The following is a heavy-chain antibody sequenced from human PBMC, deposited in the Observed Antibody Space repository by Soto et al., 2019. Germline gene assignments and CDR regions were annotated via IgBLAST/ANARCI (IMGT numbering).Heavy chain of an antibody. CDR3: ARDARGTRGFDEMDI. Sequence: ASVNVSCKSSGYIFTGYHMHWVREAPGRGLECMRWINPNSGDTEYAQNFQGRVTMTRDTSFNLVYMEMSGLMSDDTAVYYCARDARGTRGFDEMDIWGQGTTVTVSS. CDR1: GYIFTGYH. J-gene: IGHJ6*02. CDR2: INPNSGDT. D-gene: IGHD3-9*01. V-gene: IGHV1-2*02.